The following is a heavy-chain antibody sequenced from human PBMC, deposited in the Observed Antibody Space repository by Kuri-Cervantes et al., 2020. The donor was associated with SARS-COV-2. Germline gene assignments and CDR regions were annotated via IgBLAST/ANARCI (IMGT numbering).Heavy chain of an antibody. V-gene: IGHV1-69*06. CDR1: GGTFGSYG. D-gene: IGHD3-10*01. Sequence: SVKVSCKASGGTFGSYGFSWVRQAPGQGLEWMGRIIPFFGTANYAQKFQDRVTITADKSTSTAYMELSSLRSEDTAVYYCARDRRGATRPDAFDIWGQGTMVTVSS. CDR2: IIPFFGTA. CDR3: ARDRRGATRPDAFDI. J-gene: IGHJ3*02.